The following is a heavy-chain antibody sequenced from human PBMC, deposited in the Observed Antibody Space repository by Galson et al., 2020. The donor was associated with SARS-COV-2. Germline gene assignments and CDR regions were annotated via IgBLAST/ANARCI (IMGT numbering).Heavy chain of an antibody. Sequence: SETLSLTCTVSGGSISSYYWSWIRQPAGKGLEWIVRIYTSGSTNYNPSLKSLVTMSVDTSNHQFSLKLSSVTAADTAVYYCAAHYYDSSGPIDYWGQGTLVTVSS. D-gene: IGHD3-22*01. CDR2: IYTSGST. J-gene: IGHJ4*02. CDR1: GGSISSYY. CDR3: AAHYYDSSGPIDY. V-gene: IGHV4-4*07.